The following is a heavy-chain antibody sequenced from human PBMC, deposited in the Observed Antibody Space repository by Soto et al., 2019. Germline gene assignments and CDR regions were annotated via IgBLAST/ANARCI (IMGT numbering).Heavy chain of an antibody. J-gene: IGHJ4*02. CDR1: GYTFPNYG. V-gene: IGHV1-18*04. CDR3: AREAGSGSYCPADY. D-gene: IGHD1-26*01. Sequence: QVQLVQSGTEVKTPGTSVKVSCKASGYTFPNYGFSWVRQAPGQGLEWMGWISAYNGDTDYAQKFQGRLIMTRDTSMSTVCMELRSLTSDDTAVYYCAREAGSGSYCPADYWGQGTLITVSS. CDR2: ISAYNGDT.